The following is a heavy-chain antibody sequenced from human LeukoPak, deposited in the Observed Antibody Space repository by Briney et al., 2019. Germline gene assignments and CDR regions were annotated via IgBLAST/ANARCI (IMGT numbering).Heavy chain of an antibody. CDR3: AKVSTYGDDYHDAFDI. CDR2: ISGSGGTT. CDR1: AFTFSNYA. J-gene: IGHJ3*02. V-gene: IGHV3-23*01. Sequence: GGSLRLSCAASAFTFSNYAMSWVRQAPGKGLEWVSAISGSGGTTYYAGSVKGRFTISRDNSKSTLSLQMNSLRAEDTAVYYCAKVSTYGDDYHDAFDIWGQETMVTVFS. D-gene: IGHD4-17*01.